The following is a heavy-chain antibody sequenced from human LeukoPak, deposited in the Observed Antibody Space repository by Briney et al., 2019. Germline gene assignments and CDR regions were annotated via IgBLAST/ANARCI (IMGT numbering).Heavy chain of an antibody. CDR1: GFTVSSNY. CDR3: ASDPLY. J-gene: IGHJ4*02. CDR2: IHADGST. V-gene: IGHV3-53*01. Sequence: PGGSLRLSCAASGFTVSSNYMSWVRQAPGKGLECVSLIHADGSTSYADSVKGRFTISRDNSKNTLHLQMNSLRAEDTAVYLCASDPLYWGLGTLVTVSS.